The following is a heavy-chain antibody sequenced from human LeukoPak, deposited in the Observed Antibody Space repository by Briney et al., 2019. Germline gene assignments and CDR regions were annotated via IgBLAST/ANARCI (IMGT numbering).Heavy chain of an antibody. D-gene: IGHD4-11*01. Sequence: GGSLRLSCAASGFTFSSYGMHWVRQAPGKGLEWVAVIWYDGSNKYYADSVKGRFTISRDNSKNTLYLQMNSLRAEDTAVYYCTTVYSNDYYYYYMDVWGKGTTVTVSS. CDR2: IWYDGSNK. J-gene: IGHJ6*03. CDR3: TTVYSNDYYYYYMDV. CDR1: GFTFSSYG. V-gene: IGHV3-33*01.